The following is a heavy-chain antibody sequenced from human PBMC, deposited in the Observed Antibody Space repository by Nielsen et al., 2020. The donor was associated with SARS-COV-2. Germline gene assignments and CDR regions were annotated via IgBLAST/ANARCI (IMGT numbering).Heavy chain of an antibody. Sequence: GESLKISCAASGFTFSSYWMSWVRQAPGKGLEWVANIKQDGSEKYYADSVKGRFTISRDNSKNTLYLQMNSLRAEDTAVYYCAKDRSRAYNWNALGYWGQGTLVTVSS. D-gene: IGHD1-1*01. J-gene: IGHJ4*02. CDR1: GFTFSSYW. V-gene: IGHV3-7*01. CDR3: AKDRSRAYNWNALGY. CDR2: IKQDGSEK.